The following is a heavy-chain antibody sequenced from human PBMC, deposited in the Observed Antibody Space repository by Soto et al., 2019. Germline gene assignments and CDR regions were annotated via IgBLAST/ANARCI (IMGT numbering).Heavy chain of an antibody. V-gene: IGHV4-59*12. D-gene: IGHD3-3*01. Sequence: SETLSLTYTVSGGSISSYYWSWIRQPPGKGLEWIGYIYYSGSTNYNPSLKSRVTISVDTSKNQFSLKLSSVTAADTAVYYCARPYYDFWSGYFLGKKRYYYYGMDVWGQGTTVTVSS. CDR2: IYYSGST. CDR3: ARPYYDFWSGYFLGKKRYYYYGMDV. CDR1: GGSISSYY. J-gene: IGHJ6*02.